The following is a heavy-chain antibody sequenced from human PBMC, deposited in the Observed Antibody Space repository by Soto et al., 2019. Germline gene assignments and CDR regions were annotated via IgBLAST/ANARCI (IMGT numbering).Heavy chain of an antibody. V-gene: IGHV1-46*01. CDR2: INPSGGST. J-gene: IGHJ6*02. CDR3: ARVRGGELYDGMDV. D-gene: IGHD3-10*01. CDR1: GYTFTSYY. Sequence: QVQLVQSGAEVKKPGASVKVSCKASGYTFTSYYIHCVRQAPGQGLEWMGVINPSGGSTSYAQKFQGRVTMTRVTSTSTVYMELSSLRSEDTAVYYCARVRGGELYDGMDVWGQGTTVTVSS.